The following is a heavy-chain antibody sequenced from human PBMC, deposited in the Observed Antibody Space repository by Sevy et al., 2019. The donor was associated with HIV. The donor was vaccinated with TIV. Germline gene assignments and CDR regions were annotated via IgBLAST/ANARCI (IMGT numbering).Heavy chain of an antibody. V-gene: IGHV4-59*13. J-gene: IGHJ4*02. D-gene: IGHD3-3*01. CDR1: GGSIGSYY. CDR2: IYYTGRV. CDR3: ERSRFWNGYLDY. Sequence: SETLSLTCSVSGGSIGSYYWAWVRQPPGKGLEWIGNIYYTGRVDYNHSLQIRVAMSVDTSKNQFSLALMSVTAADAAVYYCERSRFWNGYLDYWGQGALVTVSS.